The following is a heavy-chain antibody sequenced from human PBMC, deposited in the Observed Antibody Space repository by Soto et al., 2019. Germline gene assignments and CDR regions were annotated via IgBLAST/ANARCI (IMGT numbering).Heavy chain of an antibody. CDR3: ATCPRDFWSGYRDINWFDP. CDR2: FDPEDGET. V-gene: IGHV1-24*01. Sequence: ASVKVSCKVSGYTLTELSMHWVRQAPGKGLEWMGGFDPEDGETIYAQKFQGRVTMTEDTSTDTAYMELSSLRSEDTAVYYCATCPRDFWSGYRDINWFDPWGQGTLVTVSS. D-gene: IGHD3-3*01. CDR1: GYTLTELS. J-gene: IGHJ5*02.